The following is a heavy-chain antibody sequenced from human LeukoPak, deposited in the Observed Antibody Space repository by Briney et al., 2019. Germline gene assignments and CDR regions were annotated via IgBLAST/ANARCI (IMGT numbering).Heavy chain of an antibody. CDR1: GFTYSTYA. CDR2: ISGSSGSGGST. J-gene: IGHJ6*03. V-gene: IGHV3-23*01. CDR3: AKAPYYYYYMDV. Sequence: GGSLRLSCSASGFTYSTYAMSWVRQAPGKGLEWVSGISGSSGSGGSTCYADSVKGRFTISRDNSKNTLYLQMNSLRAEDTAVYYCAKAPYYYYYMDVWGKGTTVTVSS.